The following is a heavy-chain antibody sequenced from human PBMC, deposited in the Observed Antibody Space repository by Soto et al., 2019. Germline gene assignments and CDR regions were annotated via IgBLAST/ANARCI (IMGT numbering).Heavy chain of an antibody. CDR3: ARQIYDSDTGPNCQYYFDS. V-gene: IGHV5-10-1*01. D-gene: IGHD3-22*01. Sequence: PGESLQISCKGSGSSFAGYWITCVRQKPGKGLEWIGRIDPSDSQTYYSPSFRGHVTISATKSITTVFLQWSSLRASDTAMYYCARQIYDSDTGPNCQYYFDSWGEGTAVTVS. J-gene: IGHJ4*02. CDR2: IDPSDSQT. CDR1: GSSFAGYW.